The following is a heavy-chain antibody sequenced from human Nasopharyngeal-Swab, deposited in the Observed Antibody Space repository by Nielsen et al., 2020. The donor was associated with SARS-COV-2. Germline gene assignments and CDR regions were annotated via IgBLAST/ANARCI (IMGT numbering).Heavy chain of an antibody. CDR2: IYYSGST. CDR3: ARGAPMGVTSTYDY. V-gene: IGHV4-59*01. Sequence: SETLSLTGTVAGGSTSSYYWSWIRQPPGKGLEWIGYIYYSGSTNYNPSLKSRVTISVDTSKNQFSLKLSSVTAADTAVYYCARGAPMGVTSTYDYWGQGTLVTVSS. D-gene: IGHD4-23*01. J-gene: IGHJ4*02. CDR1: GGSTSSYY.